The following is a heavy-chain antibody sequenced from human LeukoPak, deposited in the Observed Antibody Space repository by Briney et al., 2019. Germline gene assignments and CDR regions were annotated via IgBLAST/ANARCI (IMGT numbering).Heavy chain of an antibody. CDR2: INPSGGST. V-gene: IGHV1-46*01. Sequence: ASVKVSCKASGYTFTSYYMHWVRQAPGQGLEWMGIINPSGGSTSYAQKFQGRVTMTRDTSTSTVYMELSSLRSEDTAVYYCASRYYGSGSYGGVYGLDYWGQGTLVTVSS. J-gene: IGHJ4*02. CDR3: ASRYYGSGSYGGVYGLDY. CDR1: GYTFTSYY. D-gene: IGHD3-10*01.